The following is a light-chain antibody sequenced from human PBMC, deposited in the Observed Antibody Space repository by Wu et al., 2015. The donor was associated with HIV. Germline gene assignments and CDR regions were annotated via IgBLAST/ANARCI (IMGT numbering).Light chain of an antibody. J-gene: IGKJ4*01. CDR2: DTS. Sequence: EIVLTQSPVTLSLSPGERATVSCRASQGVNSYLAWYQQKPGQAPRLLIYDTSNRATGIPARFSGSGSGTEFTLTISSLQSEDFAVYYCQQYNTWPPLTFGGGTKVEIK. CDR1: QGVNSY. CDR3: QQYNTWPPLT. V-gene: IGKV3-11*01.